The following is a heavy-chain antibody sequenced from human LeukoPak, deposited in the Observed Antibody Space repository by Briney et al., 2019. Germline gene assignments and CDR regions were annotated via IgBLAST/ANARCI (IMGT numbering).Heavy chain of an antibody. CDR1: GGSISSSSYY. V-gene: IGHV4-39*01. CDR2: IYSSENT. Sequence: SETLSLTCTVSGGSISSSSYYWGWIRQPPGKGLEWIGSIYSSENTYYNPSLKSRVTISVDTSKNQFSLKLSSVTAADTAVYYCASPPHGDLYYYFDYWGQGTLVTVSS. J-gene: IGHJ4*02. CDR3: ASPPHGDLYYYFDY. D-gene: IGHD2-2*02.